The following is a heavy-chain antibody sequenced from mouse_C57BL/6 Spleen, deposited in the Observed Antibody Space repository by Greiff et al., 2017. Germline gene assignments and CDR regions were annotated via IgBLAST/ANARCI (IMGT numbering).Heavy chain of an antibody. CDR2: IDPSDSYT. CDR1: GYTFTSYW. Sequence: QVQLKQPGAELVMPGASVKLSCKASGYTFTSYWMHWVKQRPGQGLEWIGEIDPSDSYTNYNQKFKGKSTLTVDKSSSTAYMQLSSLTSEDSAVYYCARWLLSYAMDYWGQGTSVTVSS. J-gene: IGHJ4*01. CDR3: ARWLLSYAMDY. D-gene: IGHD1-2*01. V-gene: IGHV1-69*01.